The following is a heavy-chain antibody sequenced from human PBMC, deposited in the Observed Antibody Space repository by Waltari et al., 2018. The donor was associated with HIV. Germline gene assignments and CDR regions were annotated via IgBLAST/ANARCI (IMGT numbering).Heavy chain of an antibody. V-gene: IGHV4-39*01. CDR1: GGSISGSSSS. CDR2: IYYSGST. D-gene: IGHD2-2*01. Sequence: QLQLQESGPGLVKPSETLSLTCTVSGGSISGSSSSWGWIRQPPGKGLEWIGNIYYSGSTYYNPSLKSRVTISVDTSKNQFSLKLSSVTAADTAVYYCARRGYCSSISCYRPRYFDYWGQGTLVTVSS. CDR3: ARRGYCSSISCYRPRYFDY. J-gene: IGHJ4*02.